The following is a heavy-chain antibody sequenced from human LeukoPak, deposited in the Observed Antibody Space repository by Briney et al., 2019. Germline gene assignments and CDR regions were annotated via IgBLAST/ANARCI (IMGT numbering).Heavy chain of an antibody. CDR1: AFTFSSYC. Sequence: PGGSRRLACAAAAFTFSSYCMRWVRQAPGKGLEWVAVIWYDGSNKYYADSGTGRFTISRDNSKNTLYLQMNSLRAEDTAVYYCAKDDRDIVVVVAATVEYFQHWGQGTLVTVSS. CDR3: AKDDRDIVVVVAATVEYFQH. J-gene: IGHJ1*01. D-gene: IGHD2-15*01. V-gene: IGHV3-33*06. CDR2: IWYDGSNK.